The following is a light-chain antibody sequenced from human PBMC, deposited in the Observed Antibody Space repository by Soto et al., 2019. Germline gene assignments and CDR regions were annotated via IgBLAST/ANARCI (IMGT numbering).Light chain of an antibody. J-gene: IGLJ1*01. CDR2: AHN. CDR3: QSYDSSLSALYV. CDR1: TSNIGAGYD. V-gene: IGLV1-40*01. Sequence: QSVLTQPPSVSGAPGQRVTISCTGSTSNIGAGYDVHWYQQLPGTAPKLLIYAHNNRPSGVPDRFSGSKSGTSASLAITGLQAEDEADYYCQSYDSSLSALYVFGTGTKLTVL.